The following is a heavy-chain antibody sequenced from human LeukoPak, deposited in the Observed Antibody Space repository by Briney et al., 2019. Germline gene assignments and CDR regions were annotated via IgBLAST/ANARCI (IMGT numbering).Heavy chain of an antibody. V-gene: IGHV3-30*04. CDR1: GFTFSSYA. Sequence: PGGSLRLSCAASGFTFSSYAMNWVRQAPGKGLEWVAVISYDGSNKYYADSVKGRFTISRDNSKNTLYLQMNSLRAEDTAVYYCARDMGSSGHGGFDYWGQGTLVTVSS. CDR3: ARDMGSSGHGGFDY. D-gene: IGHD6-19*01. CDR2: ISYDGSNK. J-gene: IGHJ4*02.